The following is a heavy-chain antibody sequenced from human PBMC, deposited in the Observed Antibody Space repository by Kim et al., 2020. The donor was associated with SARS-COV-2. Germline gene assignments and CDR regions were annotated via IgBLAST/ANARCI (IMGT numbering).Heavy chain of an antibody. CDR3: ARELSGWFDP. CDR2: GST. D-gene: IGHD3-3*01. J-gene: IGHJ5*02. V-gene: IGHV4-34*09. Sequence: GSTHYNPSSKRRVTISVATSKNQFSLKLGSVTAADTAGYYCARELSGWFDPWGQGTLVTVSS.